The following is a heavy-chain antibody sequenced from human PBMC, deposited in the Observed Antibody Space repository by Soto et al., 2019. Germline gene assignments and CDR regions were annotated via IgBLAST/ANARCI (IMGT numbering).Heavy chain of an antibody. D-gene: IGHD3-10*01. V-gene: IGHV4-4*02. J-gene: IGHJ6*02. CDR2: IHHREST. CDR1: GGSVRSNNW. CDR3: AREARGVISGMDV. Sequence: SETLSLTCAVSGGSVRSNNWWFWVRQPPGKGLEWIGEIHHRESTNLNPSLKSRVTISVDRSKGQFSLKLSSVTAADTAVYYCAREARGVISGMDVWGQGTTVTVSS.